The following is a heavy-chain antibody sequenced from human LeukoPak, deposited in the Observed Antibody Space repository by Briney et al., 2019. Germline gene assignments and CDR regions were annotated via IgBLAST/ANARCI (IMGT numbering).Heavy chain of an antibody. V-gene: IGHV5-51*01. Sequence: GESLKISCKGSGYSFTTYWIGWVRQMPGKGLEWMGIIYPGDSDTRYSPSLQGQVTISADKSSSTAYLQWSSLKASDTAMYYCARRGPVAAAGYYFDYWGQGTLVTASS. CDR3: ARRGPVAAAGYYFDY. D-gene: IGHD6-13*01. J-gene: IGHJ4*02. CDR1: GYSFTTYW. CDR2: IYPGDSDT.